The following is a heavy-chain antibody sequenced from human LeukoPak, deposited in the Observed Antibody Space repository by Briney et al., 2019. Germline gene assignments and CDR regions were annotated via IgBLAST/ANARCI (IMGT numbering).Heavy chain of an antibody. V-gene: IGHV3-69-1*01. Sequence: PGGSLRLSCAASGFTFSSYGMNWVRQAPGKGLEWVSSISSSSTIYYADSVKGRFTISRDNAKNSLYLQMDSLRAEDTAVYYCARDRYCSGGSCYHYGMDVWGQGTTVTVSS. CDR1: GFTFSSYG. CDR3: ARDRYCSGGSCYHYGMDV. J-gene: IGHJ6*02. D-gene: IGHD2-15*01. CDR2: ISSSSTI.